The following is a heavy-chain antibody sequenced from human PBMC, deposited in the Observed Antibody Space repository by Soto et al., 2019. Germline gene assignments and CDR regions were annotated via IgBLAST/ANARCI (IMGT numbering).Heavy chain of an antibody. J-gene: IGHJ4*02. CDR3: ANVGPRRLRDSYYFDY. CDR2: ISGSGGST. Sequence: EVQLLESGGGLVQPGGSLRLSCAASGFTFSSYAMSWVRQAPGKGLEWVSAISGSGGSTYYADSVKGRFTISRDNSKNTLYLQMNSLRADDTAVYYCANVGPRRLRDSYYFDYWGQGTLVTVSS. D-gene: IGHD5-12*01. CDR1: GFTFSSYA. V-gene: IGHV3-23*01.